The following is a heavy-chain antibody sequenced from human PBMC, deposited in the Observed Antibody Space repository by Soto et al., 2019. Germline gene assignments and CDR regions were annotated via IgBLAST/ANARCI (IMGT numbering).Heavy chain of an antibody. CDR2: ISSTSVYI. CDR3: ATDQLSLLNYDY. Sequence: GGSLRLSCAASGFTFSSYSMNWVRQAPGKGLEWVSTISSTSVYIYYADSVRGRFTISRDNAKNSLYLQMNSLRAEDTAIYYCATDQLSLLNYDYWAQGTLVTVSS. CDR1: GFTFSSYS. V-gene: IGHV3-21*01. J-gene: IGHJ4*02. D-gene: IGHD1-1*01.